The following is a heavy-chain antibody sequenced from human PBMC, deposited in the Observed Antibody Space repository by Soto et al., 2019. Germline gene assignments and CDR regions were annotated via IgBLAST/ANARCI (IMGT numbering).Heavy chain of an antibody. CDR1: GFSFNTYV. J-gene: IGHJ4*02. V-gene: IGHV3-30*18. D-gene: IGHD2-21*01. CDR3: PKGLARRADH. CDR2: ILYDGSKE. Sequence: GGSLRLSCTDSGFSFNTYVMDWVRQAPGKGLEWVARILYDGSKEYYADPVKGRFTISRDNSKNTLYLQMDRLRVEDTAVYFCPKGLARRADHWGQGSPGTVS.